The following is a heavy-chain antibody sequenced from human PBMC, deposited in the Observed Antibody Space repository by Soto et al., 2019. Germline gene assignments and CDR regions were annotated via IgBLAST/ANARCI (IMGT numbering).Heavy chain of an antibody. V-gene: IGHV1-2*02. D-gene: IGHD1-26*01. CDR2: VNPNSGGT. CDR3: ASPRTSGSYYGPYGPYFDY. J-gene: IGHJ4*02. Sequence: QVQLVQSGAEVKKPGASVKVSCKASGYTFTGYYMHWVRQAPGQVLEWMGWVNPNSGGTNYAQKFQGRVTMTRDTSITTAYMELSRLRSDDTAVYYCASPRTSGSYYGPYGPYFDYWGQGTLVTVSS. CDR1: GYTFTGYY.